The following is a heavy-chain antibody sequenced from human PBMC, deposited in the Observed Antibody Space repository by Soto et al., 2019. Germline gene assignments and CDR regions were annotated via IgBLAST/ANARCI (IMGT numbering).Heavy chain of an antibody. V-gene: IGHV4-61*08. Sequence: SETLSLTCSVSGGSISSGDYYWNWIRQPPGKGLEWIGDFYYGGGTNYNPSLKRRVTLSVDTSKNQFSLKLSSVTAADTAVYYCARRYGSRFDYWGQGTLVTVSS. D-gene: IGHD5-18*01. CDR3: ARRYGSRFDY. CDR1: GGSISSGDYY. CDR2: FYYGGGT. J-gene: IGHJ4*02.